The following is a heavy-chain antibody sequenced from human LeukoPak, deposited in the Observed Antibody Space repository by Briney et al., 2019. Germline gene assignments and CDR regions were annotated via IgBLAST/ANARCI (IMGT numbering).Heavy chain of an antibody. Sequence: GGSLRLSCAASGFTFSRFGTHWVRQAPGKGLEWVADIWYDGSNKYYADSVKGRFTISRDNSKNTLYLEMNSLRAEDTAVYYCARDYYYDSSGYWDYYFDYWGQGTLVSVSS. CDR2: IWYDGSNK. D-gene: IGHD3-22*01. J-gene: IGHJ4*02. CDR3: ARDYYYDSSGYWDYYFDY. V-gene: IGHV3-33*01. CDR1: GFTFSRFG.